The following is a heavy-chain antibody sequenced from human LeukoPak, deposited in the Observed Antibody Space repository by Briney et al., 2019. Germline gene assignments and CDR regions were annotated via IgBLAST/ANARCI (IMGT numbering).Heavy chain of an antibody. J-gene: IGHJ2*01. V-gene: IGHV3-13*01. CDR3: ARAGYGYLYFDL. CDR1: GFTFSSYD. Sequence: GGSLRLSCAASGFTFSSYDMHWVRQATGKGLEWVSAIGTAGDTYYPGSVKGRFTISRENAKNSLYLQMNSLRAGDTAVYYCARAGYGYLYFDLWGRGTLLTVSS. D-gene: IGHD5-18*01. CDR2: IGTAGDT.